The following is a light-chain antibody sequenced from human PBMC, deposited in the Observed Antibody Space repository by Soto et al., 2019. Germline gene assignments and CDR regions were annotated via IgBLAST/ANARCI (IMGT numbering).Light chain of an antibody. V-gene: IGKV3-11*01. CDR2: DAS. J-gene: IGKJ1*01. Sequence: EIVLTQSPATLSLSPGERATLSCRASQSVSSYLAWYQQKPGQAPRLLIYDASNRATGIPARFSGIGSGTDFTLTISSLDPEDFAVYYCQQRSNWPTFGQGTKVDIK. CDR3: QQRSNWPT. CDR1: QSVSSY.